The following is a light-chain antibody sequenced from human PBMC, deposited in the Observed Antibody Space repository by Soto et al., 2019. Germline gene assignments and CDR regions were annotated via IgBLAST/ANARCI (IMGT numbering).Light chain of an antibody. Sequence: QSALTQPASVSGSPGQSITISCTGTSSDVGGYNYVSWYQQHPGKAPKLMIYDATNRPSGVSNRFSGSKSGNTASLTISGLQAEDEADYYCCSYAGRDTLYVFGSGTKVTVL. CDR2: DAT. CDR1: SSDVGGYNY. J-gene: IGLJ1*01. V-gene: IGLV2-14*03. CDR3: CSYAGRDTLYV.